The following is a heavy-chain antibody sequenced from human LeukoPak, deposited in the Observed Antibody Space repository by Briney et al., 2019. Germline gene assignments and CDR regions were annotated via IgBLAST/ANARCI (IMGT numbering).Heavy chain of an antibody. V-gene: IGHV4-59*01. CDR1: GGSINSYY. CDR3: ARRMYYYDSSGVKGGAFDI. D-gene: IGHD3-22*01. J-gene: IGHJ3*02. CDR2: IYSSGST. Sequence: SETLSLTCTVSGGSINSYYWSWIRQPPGKRLEWIGYIYSSGSTNYNPSLKSRVTISVDTSKNQFSLKLSSVTAADTAVYYCARRMYYYDSSGVKGGAFDIWGQGTMVTVSS.